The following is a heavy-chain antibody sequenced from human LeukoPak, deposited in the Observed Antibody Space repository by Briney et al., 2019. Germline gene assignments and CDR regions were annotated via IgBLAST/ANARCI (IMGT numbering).Heavy chain of an antibody. CDR3: ARAPDTDYFDY. CDR2: IIPIFGIA. CDR1: GGTFSSYA. J-gene: IGHJ4*02. Sequence: SVKVSCKASGGTFSSYAISWVRQAPGQGLEWMGRIIPIFGIANYAQKFQGRVTITADKPTSTAYMELSSLRSEDTAVYYCARAPDTDYFDYWGQGTLVTVSS. V-gene: IGHV1-69*04.